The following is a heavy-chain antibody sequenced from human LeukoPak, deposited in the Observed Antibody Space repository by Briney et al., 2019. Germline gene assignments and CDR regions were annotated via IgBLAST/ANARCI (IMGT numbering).Heavy chain of an antibody. CDR1: GESVSGFY. CDR3: ARSDDSSGSDAFDI. Sequence: SETLSLTCAVSGESVSGFYWNWIRQPPGKGLEWIGYIYYSGSTNYNPSLKSRVTISVDTSKNQFSLKLSSVTAADTAVYYCARSDDSSGSDAFDIWGQGTMVTVSS. V-gene: IGHV4-59*08. D-gene: IGHD3-22*01. J-gene: IGHJ3*02. CDR2: IYYSGST.